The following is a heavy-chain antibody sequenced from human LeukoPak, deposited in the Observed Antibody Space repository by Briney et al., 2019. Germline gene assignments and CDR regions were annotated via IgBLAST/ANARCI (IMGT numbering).Heavy chain of an antibody. CDR2: ISGTHGGT. CDR1: GFTLRKSA. Sequence: AGGSLRLSCAASGFTLRKSAMTWGREAPGEGLEWVSVISGTHGGTYYADSVKGRFTISRDNSKNTLFLQMNSLRGEDTDVYYCARDRPTYYYDRSGHYDAFDIWGHGTMATVSS. J-gene: IGHJ3*02. D-gene: IGHD3-22*01. CDR3: ARDRPTYYYDRSGHYDAFDI. V-gene: IGHV3-23*01.